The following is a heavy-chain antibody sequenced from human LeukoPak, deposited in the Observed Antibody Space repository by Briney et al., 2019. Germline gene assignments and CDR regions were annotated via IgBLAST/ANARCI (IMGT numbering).Heavy chain of an antibody. V-gene: IGHV3-23*01. CDR3: ATDGAGFGT. Sequence: PGGSLRLSCAASGFTFTSYAMGWVRQAPGKGLEWVSSVSGSGDGTYYADSVKGRFTISRDNAKKSLYLEMNNLRAEDTAVYYCATDGAGFGTCGQGVLVTVSS. J-gene: IGHJ5*02. CDR1: GFTFTSYA. CDR2: VSGSGDGT.